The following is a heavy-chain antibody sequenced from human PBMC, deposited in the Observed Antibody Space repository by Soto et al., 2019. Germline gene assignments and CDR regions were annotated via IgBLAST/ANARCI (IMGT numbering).Heavy chain of an antibody. CDR1: GFTFSVYS. CDR2: ITGSSSTT. CDR3: ARDRGVAAGRSFDY. J-gene: IGHJ4*02. V-gene: IGHV3-48*02. D-gene: IGHD6-13*01. Sequence: HPGGSLRLSCAASGFTFSVYSMNWVRQAPGKGLEWVSYITGSSSTTYFADSVKGRFTISRDNARNSLYLQMNSLRDEDTAVYYCARDRGVAAGRSFDYWGQGTLVTVSS.